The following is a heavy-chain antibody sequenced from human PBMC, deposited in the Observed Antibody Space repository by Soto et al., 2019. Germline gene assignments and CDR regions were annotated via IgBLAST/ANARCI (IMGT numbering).Heavy chain of an antibody. CDR2: IFYSGST. D-gene: IGHD5-18*01. V-gene: IGHV4-59*01. CDR3: ARKGYNYDY. Sequence: PSETLSLTCTVSGGSISSYYWSWIRQPPGKGLEWIGYIFYSGSTNYNPSLKSRVTISVDTSKNQFSLKLSSVTAADTAVYSCARKGYNYDYWGQGTLVTVSS. CDR1: GGSISSYY. J-gene: IGHJ4*02.